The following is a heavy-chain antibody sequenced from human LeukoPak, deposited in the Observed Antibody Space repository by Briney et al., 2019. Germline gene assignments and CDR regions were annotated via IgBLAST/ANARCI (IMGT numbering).Heavy chain of an antibody. V-gene: IGHV1-69*05. Sequence: ASVKVSCKASGGTFSSYAISWVRQAPGQGLEWMGGIIPIFGTANYAQKFQGRVTITTDESTSTAYMELSSLRSGDTAVYYCASSAAGTYYYYYMDVWGKGTTVTVSS. CDR1: GGTFSSYA. CDR3: ASSAAGTYYYYYMDV. CDR2: IIPIFGTA. J-gene: IGHJ6*03. D-gene: IGHD6-13*01.